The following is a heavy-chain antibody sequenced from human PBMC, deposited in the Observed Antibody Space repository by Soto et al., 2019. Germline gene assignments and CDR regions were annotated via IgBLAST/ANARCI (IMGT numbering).Heavy chain of an antibody. J-gene: IGHJ4*02. CDR3: ARRYGRYFDY. CDR2: IDYSGST. CDR1: GGSISSYY. V-gene: IGHV4-59*08. D-gene: IGHD4-17*01. Sequence: QVQLQESGPGLVKPSETLSLTCTVSGGSISSYYWSWIRQPPGKGLEWIGYIDYSGSTNYNPSLKSRVTISVDTSKNQFSLKVSSVTAADTAVYYCARRYGRYFDYWGQGTLVTVSS.